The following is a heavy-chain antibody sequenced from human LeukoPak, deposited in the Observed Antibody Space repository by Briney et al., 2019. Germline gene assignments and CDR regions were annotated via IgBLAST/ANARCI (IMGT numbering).Heavy chain of an antibody. CDR3: AKAGGLAAAGTIWFDP. D-gene: IGHD6-13*01. CDR2: ISGSGGST. V-gene: IGHV3-23*01. Sequence: GGSLRLSCAASGFTFSRSAMSWVRQAPGKGLEWVSAISGSGGSTYYADSVKGRFTISRDNSKNTLYLQMNSLRAEDTAVYYCAKAGGLAAAGTIWFDPWGQGTLVTVSS. CDR1: GFTFSRSA. J-gene: IGHJ5*02.